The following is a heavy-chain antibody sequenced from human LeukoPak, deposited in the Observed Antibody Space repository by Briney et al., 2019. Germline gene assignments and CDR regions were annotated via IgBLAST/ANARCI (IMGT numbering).Heavy chain of an antibody. CDR1: GFTFSSYG. D-gene: IGHD6-13*01. CDR2: ISYDGSNK. J-gene: IGHJ4*02. Sequence: GGSLRLSCAASGFTFSSYGMHWVRQAPGKGLEWVAVISYDGSNKYYADSVKGRFTISRDNSKNTLFLQMNSLRVEDTAVYYCARELAADPYYFDYWGQGTLVTVSS. V-gene: IGHV3-30*03. CDR3: ARELAADPYYFDY.